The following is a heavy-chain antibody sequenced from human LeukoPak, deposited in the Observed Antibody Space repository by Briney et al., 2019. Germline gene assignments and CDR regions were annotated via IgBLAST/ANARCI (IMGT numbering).Heavy chain of an antibody. J-gene: IGHJ6*03. D-gene: IGHD4-17*01. Sequence: PSETLSLTCTVSSGSISSYDWSWIRQPAGKGLEWIGRIYTSGSPNYNPSLKSRVTMSVDTSKNQFSLKLSSVTAADTAVYYCARSPTVTGYYYYYYMDVWGKGTTVTISS. CDR1: SGSISSYD. CDR3: ARSPTVTGYYYYYYMDV. CDR2: IYTSGSP. V-gene: IGHV4-4*07.